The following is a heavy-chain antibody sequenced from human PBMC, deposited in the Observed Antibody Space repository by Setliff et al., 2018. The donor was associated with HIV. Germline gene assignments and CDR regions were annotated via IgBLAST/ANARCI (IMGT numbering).Heavy chain of an antibody. V-gene: IGHV4-61*02. CDR2: IYTSGST. CDR3: ARGVGEYYHFWSGYPAWYFDL. J-gene: IGHJ2*01. D-gene: IGHD3-3*01. CDR1: GGSISSGRNY. Sequence: SETLSLTCTVSGGSISSGRNYWSWIRQTAGKGLEWIGRIYTSGSTNYNPSLKSRVTISVDTSKNQFSLALTSVTAADTAVYYCARGVGEYYHFWSGYPAWYFDLWGRGTLVTVSS.